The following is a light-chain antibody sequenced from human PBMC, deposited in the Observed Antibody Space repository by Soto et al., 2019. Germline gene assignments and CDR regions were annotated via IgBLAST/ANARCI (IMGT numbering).Light chain of an antibody. CDR1: SSDVGGYNY. V-gene: IGLV2-8*01. J-gene: IGLJ1*01. Sequence: VLTQPPSASGSPGQSVAISCTGTSSDVGGYNYVSWYQQHPGKAPKLMIYEVNKRPSGVPDRFSGSKSGNTASLTVSGLQAEDEADYYCSSYAGSRNVFGTGTKVTVL. CDR3: SSYAGSRNV. CDR2: EVN.